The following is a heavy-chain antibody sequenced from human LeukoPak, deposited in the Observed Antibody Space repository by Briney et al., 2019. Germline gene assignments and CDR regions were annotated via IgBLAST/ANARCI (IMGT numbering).Heavy chain of an antibody. J-gene: IGHJ6*02. CDR1: GYTFTSYG. D-gene: IGHD5-12*01. CDR2: ISAYNGNT. V-gene: IGHV1-18*01. Sequence: GASVKVSCKASGYTFTSYGISWVRQAPGQGLEWMGWISAYNGNTNYAQKLQGRVTMTTDTSTSTAYMELRSLRSDDTAVYYCARDWDIVATSNAEGYYYYGMDVWGQGTTVTVSS. CDR3: ARDWDIVATSNAEGYYYYGMDV.